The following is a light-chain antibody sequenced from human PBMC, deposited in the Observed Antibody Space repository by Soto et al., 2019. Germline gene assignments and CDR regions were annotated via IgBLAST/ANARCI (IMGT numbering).Light chain of an antibody. CDR3: MQGTHWPPT. CDR1: QSLVSSDGNTY. V-gene: IGKV2-30*01. Sequence: DVLMTQSPLSLPVTLGQPASISCRSSQSLVSSDGNTYLNWFHQRPGQSPRRLIYKVSNRDSGVPDRFSGSGSGTDFTLKIIRVEAEDVGVYYCMQGTHWPPTFGQGTKVEIK. J-gene: IGKJ1*01. CDR2: KVS.